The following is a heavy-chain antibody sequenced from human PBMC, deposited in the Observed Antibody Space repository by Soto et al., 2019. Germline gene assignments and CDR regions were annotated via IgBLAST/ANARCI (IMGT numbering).Heavy chain of an antibody. Sequence: ASLKVSCKASGYTVTSYYMHWVRHAPGQGLEWMGIINPSGGSTSYAQKFQVRVTMTRDMSAITVYMELSSLRSEDTAVYYCARDQYCYDSSGYYSGYYLDYWGQGTLVTVSS. CDR1: GYTVTSYY. J-gene: IGHJ4*02. D-gene: IGHD3-22*01. V-gene: IGHV1-46*01. CDR3: ARDQYCYDSSGYYSGYYLDY. CDR2: INPSGGST.